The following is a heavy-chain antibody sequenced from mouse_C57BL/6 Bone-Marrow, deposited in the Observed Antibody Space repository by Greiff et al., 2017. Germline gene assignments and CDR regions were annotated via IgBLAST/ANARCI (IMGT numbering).Heavy chain of an antibody. CDR2: IDPSDSYT. Sequence: QVQLQQPGAELVRPGTSVKLSCKASGYTFTSYWMHWVKQRPGQGLEWIGVIDPSDSYTNYNQKFKGKATLTVDTSSSTAYMQLSSLTSEDSAVDCCASQDSKSWFAYGGQGTLVTVSA. V-gene: IGHV1-59*01. D-gene: IGHD2-5*01. J-gene: IGHJ3*01. CDR3: ASQDSKSWFAY. CDR1: GYTFTSYW.